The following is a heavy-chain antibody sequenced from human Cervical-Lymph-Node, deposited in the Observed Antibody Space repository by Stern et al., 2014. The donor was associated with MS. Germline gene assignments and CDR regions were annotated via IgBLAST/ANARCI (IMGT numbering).Heavy chain of an antibody. CDR2: ISGYNGDT. Sequence: QVQLVQSGAEVKKPGTSVTVPCKASGYTFTDYGISWVRQAPGQGLEWMGWISGYNGDTSYAQKFQDRVSMTTDTSTNTAYLELRSLTSDDTAVFYCARDHKEIVRGPPTGMDVWGQGTTVTVSS. CDR1: GYTFTDYG. D-gene: IGHD5-12*01. J-gene: IGHJ6*02. V-gene: IGHV1-18*01. CDR3: ARDHKEIVRGPPTGMDV.